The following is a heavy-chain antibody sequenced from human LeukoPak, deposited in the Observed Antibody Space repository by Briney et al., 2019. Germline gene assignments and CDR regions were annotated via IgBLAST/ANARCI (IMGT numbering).Heavy chain of an antibody. D-gene: IGHD3-22*01. CDR1: GYTFTSYG. J-gene: IGHJ4*02. V-gene: IGHV1-18*01. Sequence: ASVKVSCKASGYTFTSYGIRWVRQAPGQGLEWMGWISAYNGNTNYAQKLQGRVTMTTDTSTSTAYMELRSLRSEDTAVYYCAKTQEYDSSGYDPAFDYWGQGTLVTVSS. CDR3: AKTQEYDSSGYDPAFDY. CDR2: ISAYNGNT.